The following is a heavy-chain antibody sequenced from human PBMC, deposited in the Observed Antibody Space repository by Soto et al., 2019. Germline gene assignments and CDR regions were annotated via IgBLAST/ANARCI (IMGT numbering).Heavy chain of an antibody. V-gene: IGHV3-30*04. CDR2: ISYDGSKR. Sequence: QVQLVESGGGVVQPGRSLRLACAASAFTFRSYTMHWVRQAPGKGLEWVATISYDGSKRNYEESVRGRFTISRENSKSTLFLQMDSLRPEDTAVYSCARDRDSSYFPPPYYFDSWGQGTLVTVSS. D-gene: IGHD4-4*01. CDR1: AFTFRSYT. CDR3: ARDRDSSYFPPPYYFDS. J-gene: IGHJ4*02.